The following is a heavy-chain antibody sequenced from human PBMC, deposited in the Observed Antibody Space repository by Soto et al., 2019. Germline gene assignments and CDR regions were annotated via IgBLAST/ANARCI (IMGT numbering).Heavy chain of an antibody. Sequence: LRLSCAASGFTLSTNYMNWVRQAPGKGLQWVSVIYSDGSTFYADSVKGRFTISRDNSKNTVYLQMNRLRAEDTAMYYCARDGGFNTAWGQGTLVTVSS. V-gene: IGHV3-53*01. D-gene: IGHD2-15*01. CDR1: GFTLSTNY. CDR2: IYSDGST. CDR3: ARDGGFNTA. J-gene: IGHJ5*02.